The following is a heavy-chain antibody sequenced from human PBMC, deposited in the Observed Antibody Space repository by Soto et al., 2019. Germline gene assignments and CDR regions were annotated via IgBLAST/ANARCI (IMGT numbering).Heavy chain of an antibody. CDR3: ARGLFSSGWYSYFDP. Sequence: QVQLQQRGAGLLRPSETLSLTCAVSTESLRGYYWTWLRQSPGKGLEWIGEISQSGFTNYNPSLASLVTLSVDTSKSEFSLHLTSMTAADTALYYCARGLFSSGWYSYFDPWGQGTPVTVSS. CDR2: ISQSGFT. V-gene: IGHV4-34*01. D-gene: IGHD6-19*01. J-gene: IGHJ5*02. CDR1: TESLRGYY.